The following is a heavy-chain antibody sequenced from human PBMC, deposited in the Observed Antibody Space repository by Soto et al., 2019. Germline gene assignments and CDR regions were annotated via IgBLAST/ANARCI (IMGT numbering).Heavy chain of an antibody. CDR3: ARWTTVVHFDY. CDR1: GGSISSSTYY. Sequence: SETLSLTCTVSGGSISSSTYYWGWMRQPPGKGLEWIASFFIGGNTYYNTSLKSRVTISVDTSKNQYSLKLNSVTAVDTAVYYCARWTTVVHFDYWGQGTLVTVSS. D-gene: IGHD4-17*01. CDR2: FFIGGNT. V-gene: IGHV4-39*01. J-gene: IGHJ4*02.